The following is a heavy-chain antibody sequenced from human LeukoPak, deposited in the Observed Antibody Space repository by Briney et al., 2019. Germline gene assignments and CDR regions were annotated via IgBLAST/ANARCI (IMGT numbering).Heavy chain of an antibody. CDR3: AKSGVESSGYSYYYYYYYMDV. CDR2: IRYDGSNK. J-gene: IGHJ6*03. CDR1: GFTFSSYG. D-gene: IGHD3-22*01. V-gene: IGHV3-30*02. Sequence: GGSLRLSCAASGFTFSSYGMHWVRQAPGKGLEWVAFIRYDGSNKYCADSVKGRFTISRDNSKNTLYLQMNSLRAEDTAVYYCAKSGVESSGYSYYYYYYYMDVWGKGTTVTVSS.